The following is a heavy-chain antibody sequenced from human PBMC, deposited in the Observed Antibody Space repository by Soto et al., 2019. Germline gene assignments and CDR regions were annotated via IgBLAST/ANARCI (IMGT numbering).Heavy chain of an antibody. V-gene: IGHV3-33*01. CDR3: ARDRFMVRGVTYYYYGMDV. Sequence: QVQLVQSGGGVVQPGRSLRLSCVASGFAFRTNGMHWVRQAPGQGLEWVAVIWNDGSNKYYADSVKGRFTISRDNSKNTLYLQMNSLRAEDTAVYYCARDRFMVRGVTYYYYGMDVWGQGTTVTVSS. J-gene: IGHJ6*02. CDR2: IWNDGSNK. D-gene: IGHD3-10*01. CDR1: GFAFRTNG.